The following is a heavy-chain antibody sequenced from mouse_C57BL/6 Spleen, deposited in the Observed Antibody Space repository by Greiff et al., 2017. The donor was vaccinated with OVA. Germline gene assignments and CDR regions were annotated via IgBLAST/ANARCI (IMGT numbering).Heavy chain of an antibody. CDR2: IYPGSGST. Sequence: VQLQQPGAELVKPGASVKMSCKASGYTFTSYWITWVKQRPGQGLEWIGDIYPGSGSTNYNEKFKSKATLTVDTSSSTAYMQLSSLTSEDSAVYYCARDYYGTLYYFDYWGQGTTLTVSS. CDR1: GYTFTSYW. D-gene: IGHD1-1*01. V-gene: IGHV1-55*01. J-gene: IGHJ2*01. CDR3: ARDYYGTLYYFDY.